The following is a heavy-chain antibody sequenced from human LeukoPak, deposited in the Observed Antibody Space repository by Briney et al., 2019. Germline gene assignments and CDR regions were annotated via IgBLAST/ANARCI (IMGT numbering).Heavy chain of an antibody. D-gene: IGHD4-23*01. V-gene: IGHV5-51*01. Sequence: GESLKISCKGSGYSFTSYWIGWVRQMPGKGLEWMGIIYPGDSDTRYSPPFQGQVTISADKSISTAYLQWSSLKASDTAMYYCARRGFYGGNSEGFDYWGQGTLVTVSS. J-gene: IGHJ4*02. CDR1: GYSFTSYW. CDR3: ARRGFYGGNSEGFDY. CDR2: IYPGDSDT.